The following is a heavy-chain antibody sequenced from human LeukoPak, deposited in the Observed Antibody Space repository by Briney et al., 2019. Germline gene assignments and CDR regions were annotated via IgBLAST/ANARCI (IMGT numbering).Heavy chain of an antibody. CDR2: IYTSGST. CDR3: ARDGRYYGSGSYYTYYYYGMDV. J-gene: IGHJ6*02. V-gene: IGHV4-4*07. Sequence: SETLSLTCTVSGGSISSYYWSWIRQPAGKGLEWIGRIYTSGSTNYNPSLKSRVTISVATSKNQFSLTLSSVTAADTAVYYCARDGRYYGSGSYYTYYYYGMDVWGQGTTVTVSS. CDR1: GGSISSYY. D-gene: IGHD3-10*01.